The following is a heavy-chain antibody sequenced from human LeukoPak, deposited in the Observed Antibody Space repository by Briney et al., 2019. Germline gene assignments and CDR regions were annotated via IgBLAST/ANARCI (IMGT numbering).Heavy chain of an antibody. CDR1: GFTFSSYG. V-gene: IGHV3-21*01. CDR2: ISSSSSYI. D-gene: IGHD6-19*01. J-gene: IGHJ4*02. Sequence: GRSLRLSCAASGFTFSSYGMHWVRQAPGKGLEWVSSISSSSSYIYYADSVKGRFTISRDNAKNSLYLQMNSLRAEDTAVYYCARESGWQNPSFDYWGQGTLVTVSS. CDR3: ARESGWQNPSFDY.